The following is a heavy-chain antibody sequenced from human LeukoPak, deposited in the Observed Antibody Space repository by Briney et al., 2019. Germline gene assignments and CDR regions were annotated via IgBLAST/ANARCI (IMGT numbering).Heavy chain of an antibody. CDR2: VSSSGAGT. CDR1: GFTFSGYA. D-gene: IGHD1-26*01. J-gene: IGHJ5*02. CDR3: ARDPLVGATPNWFDP. V-gene: IGHV3-23*01. Sequence: GGSLRLSCAASGFTFSGYAMSWVRQAPGKGLEWVSTVSSSGAGTYYADSVKGRFTISRDNSKNTLYLQMNSLRAEDTAVYYCARDPLVGATPNWFDPWGQGTLVTVSS.